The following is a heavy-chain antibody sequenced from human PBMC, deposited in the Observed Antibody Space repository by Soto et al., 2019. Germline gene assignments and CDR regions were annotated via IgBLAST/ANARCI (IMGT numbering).Heavy chain of an antibody. D-gene: IGHD6-19*01. V-gene: IGHV3-23*02. CDR2: ISASGDTT. CDR1: GFTFSNFA. J-gene: IGHJ4*02. Sequence: EVQLLESGGGLVQPGDSLKLSCAASGFTFSNFAMSWVRQVPGRGLEWLSTISASGDTTYDEDSVRGRFTISRDNSKNSVFLQMTTLRADDTAVCSCAKDLISSSVWEGVGWDSWGQGTLVTVS. CDR3: AKDLISSSVWEGVGWDS.